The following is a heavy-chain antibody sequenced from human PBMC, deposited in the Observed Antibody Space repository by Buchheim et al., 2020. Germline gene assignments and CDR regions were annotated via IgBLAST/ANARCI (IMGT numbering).Heavy chain of an antibody. CDR2: ISGSGGSS. CDR1: GFTFSSYA. Sequence: EVQLLESGGGLVQPGGSLRLSCAASGFTFSSYAMNWVRQAPGKGLEWVSAISGSGGSSFFADSVKGRFTVSRANSKNTLYLQMNSLRAEDTAVYYCAKAPRWGYDGSGYGYYFDYWGQGTL. J-gene: IGHJ4*02. D-gene: IGHD3-22*01. V-gene: IGHV3-23*01. CDR3: AKAPRWGYDGSGYGYYFDY.